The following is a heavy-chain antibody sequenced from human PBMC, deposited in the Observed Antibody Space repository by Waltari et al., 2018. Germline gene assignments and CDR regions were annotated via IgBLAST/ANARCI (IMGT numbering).Heavy chain of an antibody. D-gene: IGHD2-21*01. J-gene: IGHJ4*02. CDR1: Y. V-gene: IGHV4-39*01. Sequence: YAAWIRQPAGKGLEWIGSIYYTGSTSYNPSLKSRVTISVDTSKNQFSLKLTSVTAADTAVYYCPRHGVIGTKIFDYWGQGTLVTVSS. CDR3: PRHGVIGTKIFDY. CDR2: IYYTGST.